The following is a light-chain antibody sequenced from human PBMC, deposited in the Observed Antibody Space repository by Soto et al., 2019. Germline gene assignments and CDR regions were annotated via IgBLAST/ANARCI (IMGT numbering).Light chain of an antibody. CDR2: DVS. Sequence: IQMAGGPSTLGAALGDTRASTCRASQRISGWLAWHQQKPGKAPKLLIYDVSALKRGVPPRFSGSGSGTEFTLTISSLQPEDFATHYCQQYDSFSVTFGQGTKVDI. J-gene: IGKJ1*01. V-gene: IGKV1-5*01. CDR1: QRISGW. CDR3: QQYDSFSVT.